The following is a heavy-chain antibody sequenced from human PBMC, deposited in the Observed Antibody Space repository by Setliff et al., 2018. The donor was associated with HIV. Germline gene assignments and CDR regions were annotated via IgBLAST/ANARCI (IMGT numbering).Heavy chain of an antibody. D-gene: IGHD6-13*01. V-gene: IGHV5-51*04. CDR2: INPYDSDT. Sequence: GESLKISCKGSGYSFTSYWIGWVRQMPGKGLEWMGIINPYDSDTRCSPSFQGQVTISADKPISTAYLQWSSLKASDTAMYYCARGSSSWNNDGFDIWGQGTMVTVSS. CDR3: ARGSSSWNNDGFDI. J-gene: IGHJ3*02. CDR1: GYSFTSYW.